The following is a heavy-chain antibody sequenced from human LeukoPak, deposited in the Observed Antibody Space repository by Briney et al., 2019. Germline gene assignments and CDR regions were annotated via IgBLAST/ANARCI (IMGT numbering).Heavy chain of an antibody. CDR1: GGSISSSSYY. V-gene: IGHV4-39*07. J-gene: IGHJ3*02. CDR3: ARAGYSSGWYKAEDAFDI. Sequence: SETLSLTCTVSGGSISSSSYYWGWIRQPPGKGLEWIGSIYYSGSTYYNPSLKSRVTISVDTSKNQFSLKLSSVTAADTAVYYCARAGYSSGWYKAEDAFDIWGQGTMVTVSS. D-gene: IGHD6-19*01. CDR2: IYYSGST.